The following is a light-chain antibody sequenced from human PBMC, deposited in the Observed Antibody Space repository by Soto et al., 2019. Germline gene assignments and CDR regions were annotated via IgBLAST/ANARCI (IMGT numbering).Light chain of an antibody. J-gene: IGKJ1*01. Sequence: IVMTQSPATLSVSPRERATLSCRASQSVSSNLAWYQQKPGQAPRLLIYGASTRATGIPARFSGSGSGNEFTLTISSLRSEDFAVFYCQQYNNWPPWTFGQGTKV. CDR1: QSVSSN. V-gene: IGKV3-15*01. CDR3: QQYNNWPPWT. CDR2: GAS.